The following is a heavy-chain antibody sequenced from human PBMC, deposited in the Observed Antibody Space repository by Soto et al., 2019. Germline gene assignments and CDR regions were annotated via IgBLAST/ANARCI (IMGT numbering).Heavy chain of an antibody. J-gene: IGHJ1*01. CDR3: ARSGYAEYFQH. CDR2: IYYSGST. D-gene: IGHD6-13*01. V-gene: IGHV4-59*01. CDR1: GGSISSYY. Sequence: SETLSLTCTVSGGSISSYYWSWIRQPPGKGLEWIGYIYYSGSTNYNPSLKSRVTISVDTSKNQFSLKLSSVTAADTAVYYCARSGYAEYFQHWGQGTLVTVSS.